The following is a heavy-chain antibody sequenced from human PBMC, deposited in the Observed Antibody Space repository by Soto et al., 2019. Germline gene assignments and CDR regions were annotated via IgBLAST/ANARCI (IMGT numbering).Heavy chain of an antibody. CDR3: ARVRIVGAREIDF. CDR2: ISGYNGDI. Sequence: QVHLVQSGGEVKKPGASVKVSCKASGYTFNRHGITWVRQAPGQGLEWMGWISGYNGDINYEQKFQGRVTLSSDTLTSTVYLKLKSLRFDDSAVYYCARVRIVGAREIDFWGQGVLVTVSS. D-gene: IGHD1-26*01. CDR1: GYTFNRHG. V-gene: IGHV1-18*04. J-gene: IGHJ4*02.